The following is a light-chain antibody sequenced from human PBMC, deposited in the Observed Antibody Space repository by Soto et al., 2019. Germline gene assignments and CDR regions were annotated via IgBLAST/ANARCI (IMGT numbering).Light chain of an antibody. CDR1: SSNIGAGYD. V-gene: IGLV1-40*01. J-gene: IGLJ1*01. Sequence: QSVLTQPPSVSGAPGQRVTISCTGSSSNIGAGYDVHWYQQLPGTAPKLLIYGNSNRPSGVPDRFSGSKSGTSASLAITGLLAEDEADYYGQSYDSSLSGSYVFGTGTKVTVL. CDR2: GNS. CDR3: QSYDSSLSGSYV.